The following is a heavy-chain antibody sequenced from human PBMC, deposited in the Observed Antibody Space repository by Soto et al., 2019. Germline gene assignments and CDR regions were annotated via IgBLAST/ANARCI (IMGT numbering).Heavy chain of an antibody. Sequence: GGSLRLSCEASGFTFRNNGMHWVRQVPGKGLEWVAVTSYDGNNKYYADSVKGRFTISRDNSKNTVYLQMNNLRAEDTAMYYCAKGGSGNYLTYYYYYGMDVWGQGTTVTVSS. CDR1: GFTFRNNG. CDR2: TSYDGNNK. J-gene: IGHJ6*02. V-gene: IGHV3-30*18. CDR3: AKGGSGNYLTYYYYYGMDV. D-gene: IGHD3-22*01.